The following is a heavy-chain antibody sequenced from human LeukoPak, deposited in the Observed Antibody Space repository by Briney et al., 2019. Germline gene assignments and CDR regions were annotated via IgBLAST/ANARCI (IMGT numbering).Heavy chain of an antibody. CDR1: GGSISSYY. Sequence: SETLSLTCTVSGGSISSYYWSWIRQPPGKGLEWIGYIYYSGSTNYNPSLKSRVTISVDTSKNQFSLKLSSVTAADTAVYYCARGGKEGHDYWGQGTLVTVSS. J-gene: IGHJ4*02. V-gene: IGHV4-59*01. D-gene: IGHD4-23*01. CDR2: IYYSGST. CDR3: ARGGKEGHDY.